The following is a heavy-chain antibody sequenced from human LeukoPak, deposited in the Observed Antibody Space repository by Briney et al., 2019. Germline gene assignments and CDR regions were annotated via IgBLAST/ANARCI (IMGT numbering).Heavy chain of an antibody. CDR2: ISWNSGSI. Sequence: GGSLRLSCAASGFTFDDYAMHWVRQAPGKGLEWVSDISWNSGSIGYADSVKGRFTISRDNAKNSLYLQMNSLRAEDTALYYCAKDMGTLAYCGGDCYTVDYWGQGTLVTVSS. J-gene: IGHJ4*02. CDR1: GFTFDDYA. CDR3: AKDMGTLAYCGGDCYTVDY. D-gene: IGHD2-21*01. V-gene: IGHV3-9*01.